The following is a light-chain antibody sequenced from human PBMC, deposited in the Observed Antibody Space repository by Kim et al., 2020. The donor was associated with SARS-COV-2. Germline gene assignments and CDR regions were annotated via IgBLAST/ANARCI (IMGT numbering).Light chain of an antibody. CDR2: GVS. CDR1: QNVRNY. V-gene: IGKV3-11*01. CDR3: QQRSTWPGT. J-gene: IGKJ1*01. Sequence: FSPGERATLSCRASQNVRNYLGWYQQKPGQAPRLLIYGVSNMVAGIPARFSGSGSGTDFTLTISSLESEDFAVYYCQQRSTWPGTFGLGTKVDIK.